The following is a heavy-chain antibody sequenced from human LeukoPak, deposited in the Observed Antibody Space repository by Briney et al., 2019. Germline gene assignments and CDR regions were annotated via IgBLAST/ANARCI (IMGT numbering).Heavy chain of an antibody. J-gene: IGHJ4*02. CDR3: ARDYASGSYYDY. D-gene: IGHD3-10*01. V-gene: IGHV1-2*02. CDR2: MNPNSGGT. CDR1: GYTFTGDY. Sequence: ASVKVSFKASGYTFTGDYLHWVRQAPGQGLEWMGWMNPNSGGTNYAQKFQGRVTMTRYTSISTAYMELSRLRSDDTAVYYCARDYASGSYYDYWGQGSLVTVSS.